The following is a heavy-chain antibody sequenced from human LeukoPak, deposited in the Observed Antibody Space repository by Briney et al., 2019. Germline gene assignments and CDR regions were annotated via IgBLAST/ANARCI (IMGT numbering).Heavy chain of an antibody. Sequence: PGRSLRLSCAASGFTFSSYGMHWVRQAPGKGLEWVAVISYDGSNKYYADSVKGRFTISRDNSKNTLYLQMNSLRAEDTAVYYCAKKYDNSLQWGQGTQVTVSS. V-gene: IGHV3-30*18. CDR2: ISYDGSNK. CDR1: GFTFSSYG. D-gene: IGHD3-22*01. J-gene: IGHJ1*01. CDR3: AKKYDNSLQ.